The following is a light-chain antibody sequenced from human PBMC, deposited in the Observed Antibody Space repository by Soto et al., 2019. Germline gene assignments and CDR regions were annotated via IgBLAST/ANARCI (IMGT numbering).Light chain of an antibody. J-gene: IGKJ1*01. CDR3: LQYNNDPWT. CDR1: QSINNW. Sequence: DIQMTQSPSTLSASVGDRVTITCRASQSINNWLAWYQQKPGEAPRLLIYDASSLGSGVPSRFSGSGSGTELTLTISSLQPDDFATYYCLQYNNDPWTFGQGTKVEIK. V-gene: IGKV1-5*01. CDR2: DAS.